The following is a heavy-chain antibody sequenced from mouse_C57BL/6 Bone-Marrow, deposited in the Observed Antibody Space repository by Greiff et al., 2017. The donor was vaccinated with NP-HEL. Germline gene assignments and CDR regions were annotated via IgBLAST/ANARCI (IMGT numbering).Heavy chain of an antibody. CDR2: ISSGSSTI. CDR1: GFTFSDYG. V-gene: IGHV5-17*01. CDR3: ARGGSSAYYFDY. J-gene: IGHJ2*01. Sequence: EVKLVESGGGLVKPGGSLKLSCAASGFTFSDYGMHWVRQAPEKGLEWVAYISSGSSTIYYADTVKGRFTISRDNAKNTLFLQMTSLRSEDTAMDYCARGGSSAYYFDYWGQGTTLTVSS. D-gene: IGHD1-1*01.